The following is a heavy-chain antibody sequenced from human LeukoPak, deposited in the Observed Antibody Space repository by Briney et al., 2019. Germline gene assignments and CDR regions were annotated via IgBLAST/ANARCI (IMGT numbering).Heavy chain of an antibody. Sequence: PGGSLRLSCAASGFTFSSYSMNWVRQAPGKGLEWVSSISSGSSYIYYADSVKGRFTISRDNAKNSLYLQMNSLRAEDTAVYYCARDRLGGDYKDRPFDYWGQGTLVTVSS. CDR1: GFTFSSYS. J-gene: IGHJ4*02. CDR2: ISSGSSYI. CDR3: ARDRLGGDYKDRPFDY. V-gene: IGHV3-21*01. D-gene: IGHD4-17*01.